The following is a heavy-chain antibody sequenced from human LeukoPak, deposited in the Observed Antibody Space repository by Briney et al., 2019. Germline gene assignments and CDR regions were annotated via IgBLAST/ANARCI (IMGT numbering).Heavy chain of an antibody. D-gene: IGHD2-15*01. CDR3: AKDLPLGYWPRTPLVLNYFDP. CDR1: GFTFSSYA. J-gene: IGHJ5*02. V-gene: IGHV3-23*01. Sequence: GALRLSCAASGFTFSSYAMSWVRQAPGKGLEWVSAISGSGGSTYYADSVKGRFTISRDNSKNTLYLQMNSLRAEDTAVYYCAKDLPLGYWPRTPLVLNYFDPWGQGTLVTVSS. CDR2: ISGSGGST.